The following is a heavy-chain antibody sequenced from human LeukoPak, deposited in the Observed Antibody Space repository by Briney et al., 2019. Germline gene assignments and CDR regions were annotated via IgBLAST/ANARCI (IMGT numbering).Heavy chain of an antibody. CDR2: IIPIFGTA. J-gene: IGHJ6*02. D-gene: IGHD5-12*01. CDR1: GGTFSSYA. Sequence: GASVKVSCKASGGTFSSYAISWVRQAPGQGLEWMGGIIPIFGTANYAQKFQGRVTITADESTSTAYMELSSLRSEDTAVYYCAREGVDIVATIIGYYYYGMDVWGQGTTVTVSS. CDR3: AREGVDIVATIIGYYYYGMDV. V-gene: IGHV1-69*13.